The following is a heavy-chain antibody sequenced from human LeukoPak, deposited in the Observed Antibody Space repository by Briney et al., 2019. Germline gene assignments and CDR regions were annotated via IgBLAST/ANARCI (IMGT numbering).Heavy chain of an antibody. V-gene: IGHV3-23*01. CDR1: GFTFSSYV. CDR2: INGSGGRT. J-gene: IGHJ4*02. CDR3: AKSRSGSANWALQIFDN. D-gene: IGHD1-1*01. Sequence: PGGSLRLSCAASGFTFSSYVMSWVRQAPGKGLEWVSSINGSGGRTHYADSVKGRFTISRDNSRNTLYLQMNSLRAEDTAVYFCAKSRSGSANWALQIFDNWGQGTLVTVSS.